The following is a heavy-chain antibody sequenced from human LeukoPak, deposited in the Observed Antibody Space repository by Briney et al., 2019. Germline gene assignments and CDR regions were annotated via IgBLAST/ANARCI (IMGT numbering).Heavy chain of an antibody. CDR1: GFTFSSYA. V-gene: IGHV3-30*04. Sequence: GGSLRLSCAASGFTFSSYAMHWVRQAPGKGLEWVAVISYDGSNKYYADSVKGRFTISRDNAKNSLYLQMNSLRAEDTAVYYCAELGVTMIGGVWGKGTTVTISS. CDR3: AELGVTMIGGV. CDR2: ISYDGSNK. J-gene: IGHJ6*04. D-gene: IGHD3-10*02.